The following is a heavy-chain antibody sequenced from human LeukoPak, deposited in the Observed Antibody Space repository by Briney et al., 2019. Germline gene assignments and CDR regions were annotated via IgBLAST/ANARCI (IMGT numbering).Heavy chain of an antibody. CDR3: ARDRAPITMVRGVINWFDP. Sequence: ASVKVSCKASGYTFTGYAMHWVRQAPGQRLEWMGWINAVNGNTKYSQKFRGRVTITRDTSASTAYMELSSLRSEDTAVYYCARDRAPITMVRGVINWFDPWGQGTLVTVSS. CDR1: GYTFTGYA. J-gene: IGHJ5*02. V-gene: IGHV1-3*01. D-gene: IGHD3-10*01. CDR2: INAVNGNT.